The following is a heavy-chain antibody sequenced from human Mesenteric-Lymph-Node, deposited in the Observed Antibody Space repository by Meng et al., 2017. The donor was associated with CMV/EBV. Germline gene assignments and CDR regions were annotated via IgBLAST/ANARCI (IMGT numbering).Heavy chain of an antibody. CDR1: GGSISSYY. CDR3: AAGGSTFDY. J-gene: IGHJ4*02. V-gene: IGHV4-59*01. D-gene: IGHD2-2*01. CDR2: IYYSGTT. Sequence: GPLRLSCTVSGGSISSYYWSWIRQSPGKGLEWIGYIYYSGTTNYNPSLKSRVTISVDTSKNQFSLRLSSVTAADTAVYYCAAGGSTFDYWGQGTLVTVSS.